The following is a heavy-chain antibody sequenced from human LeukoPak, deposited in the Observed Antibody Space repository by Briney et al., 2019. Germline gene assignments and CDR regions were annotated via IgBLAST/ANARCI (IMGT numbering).Heavy chain of an antibody. CDR3: ARDRAMVRGVNYYYGMDV. J-gene: IGHJ6*02. Sequence: SETLSLTCTVSGGSISSYYWSWIRQPPGKGLEWIGYIYYSGSTNYNPSLKSRVTISVDTSKNQFSLKLSSVTAADTAVYYCARDRAMVRGVNYYYGMDVWGQGTTVTVSS. D-gene: IGHD3-10*01. CDR1: GGSISSYY. CDR2: IYYSGST. V-gene: IGHV4-59*01.